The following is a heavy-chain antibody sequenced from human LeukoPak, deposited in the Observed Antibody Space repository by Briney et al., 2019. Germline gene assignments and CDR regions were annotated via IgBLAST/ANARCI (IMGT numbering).Heavy chain of an antibody. D-gene: IGHD3-22*01. CDR1: GYSFTNNYW. V-gene: IGHV5-51*01. CDR3: AKEKGGYYDSSGYHPNWFDP. J-gene: IGHJ5*02. CDR2: IYPGDSDT. Sequence: GESLQISCKGSGYSFTNNYWIAWVRQMPGKGLECMGVIYPGDSDTRYGPSFQGQVTISADKSISTAYLQWSSLKASDTAMYYCAKEKGGYYDSSGYHPNWFDPWGQGTLVTVSS.